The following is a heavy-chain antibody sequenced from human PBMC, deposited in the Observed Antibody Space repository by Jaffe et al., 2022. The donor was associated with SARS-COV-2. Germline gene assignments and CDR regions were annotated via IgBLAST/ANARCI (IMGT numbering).Heavy chain of an antibody. J-gene: IGHJ4*02. Sequence: EVQLLESGGGLVQPGGSLRLSCAASGFTFSSYAMSWVRQAPGKGLEWVSAISGSGGSTYYADSVKGRFTISRDNSKNTLYLQMNSLRAEDTAVYYCANSYDSSGYYGGSDYWGQGTLVTVSS. CDR2: ISGSGGST. CDR3: ANSYDSSGYYGGSDY. V-gene: IGHV3-23*01. CDR1: GFTFSSYA. D-gene: IGHD3-22*01.